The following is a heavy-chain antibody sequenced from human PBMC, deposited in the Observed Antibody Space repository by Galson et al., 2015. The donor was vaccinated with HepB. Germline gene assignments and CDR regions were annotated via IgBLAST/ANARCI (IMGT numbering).Heavy chain of an antibody. J-gene: IGHJ5*02. CDR3: ARVRFDCSGGSFYYGKNWFDP. V-gene: IGHV1-2*02. CDR1: GYTFTGYY. D-gene: IGHD2-15*01. Sequence: SVKVSCKASGYTFTGYYMHWVRQAPGQGLEWMGWINPNSGGTNYAQKFQGRVTMTRDTSISTAYMELSRLRSDDTAVYYCARVRFDCSGGSFYYGKNWFDPWGQGTLVTVSS. CDR2: INPNSGGT.